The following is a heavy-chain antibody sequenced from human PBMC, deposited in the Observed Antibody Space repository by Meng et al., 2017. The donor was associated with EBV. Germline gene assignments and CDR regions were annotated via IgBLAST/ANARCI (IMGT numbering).Heavy chain of an antibody. CDR3: ARDGRLYDTPSPFDY. Sequence: QVRLVLCGSEVKKPVASVNVSCKASGYSFTSYGISWVRQAPGQGLEWMGWISAYNGNTNYAQKLQGRVTMTTDTSTSTAYMELRSLRSDDTAVYYCARDGRLYDTPSPFDYWGQGTLVTVSS. D-gene: IGHD3-22*01. CDR2: ISAYNGNT. J-gene: IGHJ4*02. CDR1: GYSFTSYG. V-gene: IGHV1-18*01.